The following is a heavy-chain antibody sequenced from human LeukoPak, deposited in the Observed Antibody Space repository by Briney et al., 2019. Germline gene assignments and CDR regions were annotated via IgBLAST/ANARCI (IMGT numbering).Heavy chain of an antibody. CDR2: IYYSGST. Sequence: PSQTLSLTCTVSGGSISSGGYYWSWIRQHPGKGLEWIGYIYYSGSTYYNPSLKSRVTISVDTSKSQFSLKLSSVTAADTAVYYCAREGYDFWSAYYYGMDVWGQGTTVTVSS. CDR1: GGSISSGGYY. D-gene: IGHD3-3*01. J-gene: IGHJ6*02. V-gene: IGHV4-31*03. CDR3: AREGYDFWSAYYYGMDV.